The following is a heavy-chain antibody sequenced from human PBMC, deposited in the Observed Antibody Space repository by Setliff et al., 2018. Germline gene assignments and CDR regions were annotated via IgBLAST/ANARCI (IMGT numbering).Heavy chain of an antibody. V-gene: IGHV4-61*09. CDR2: IYTRGST. CDR3: AKATGFGELFI. J-gene: IGHJ4*02. CDR1: GDSTTSGSYY. Sequence: PSETLSLTCTVSGDSTTSGSYYWSWVRQPAGQGLEWIGQIYTRGSTNENPSLKSRVTISVDTSKNQVSLRLTSVTAADTAIYYCAKATGFGELFIWGQGTLVTVSS. D-gene: IGHD3-10*01.